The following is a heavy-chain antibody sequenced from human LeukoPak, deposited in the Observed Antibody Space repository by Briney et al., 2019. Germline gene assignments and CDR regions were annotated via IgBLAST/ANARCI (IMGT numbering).Heavy chain of an antibody. J-gene: IGHJ4*02. CDR3: ARVEGWSLGYCSGGSCYFDY. CDR2: INPNTGGT. Sequence: GASVKVSCKASGYTFTDYYMHWVRQAPGQGLEWMGCINPNTGGTNYAQRFQGRVTMTRDTSISTAYMELSRLRSDDTAVYYCARVEGWSLGYCSGGSCYFDYWGQGTLVTVSS. D-gene: IGHD2-15*01. CDR1: GYTFTDYY. V-gene: IGHV1-2*02.